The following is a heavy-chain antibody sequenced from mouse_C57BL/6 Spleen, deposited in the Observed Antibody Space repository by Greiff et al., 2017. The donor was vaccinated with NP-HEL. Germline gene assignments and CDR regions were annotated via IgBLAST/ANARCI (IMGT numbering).Heavy chain of an antibody. CDR1: GYTFTSYW. CDR2: IVPSDSYT. Sequence: QVQLQQPGAELVMPGASVKLSCKASGYTFTSYWMHWVKQRPGQGLEWIGEIVPSDSYTNYNQKFKGKSTLTVDKSSSTAYMQLSSLTSEDSAVYYCARPGTTAEGYYYAMDYWGQGTSVTVSS. D-gene: IGHD1-2*01. CDR3: ARPGTTAEGYYYAMDY. J-gene: IGHJ4*01. V-gene: IGHV1-69*01.